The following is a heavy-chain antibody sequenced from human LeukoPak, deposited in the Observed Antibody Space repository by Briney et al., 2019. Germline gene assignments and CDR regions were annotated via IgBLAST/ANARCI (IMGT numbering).Heavy chain of an antibody. CDR2: IIPIFGTA. J-gene: IGHJ4*02. D-gene: IGHD3-22*01. V-gene: IGHV1-69*05. CDR1: GYTFTSYG. CDR3: ASGWYYYDSSGQFDY. Sequence: GASVKVSCKASGYTFTSYGITWVRQAPGQGLEWMGGIIPIFGTANYAQKFQGRVTITTDESTSTAYMELSSLRSEDTAVYYCASGWYYYDSSGQFDYWGQGTLVTVSS.